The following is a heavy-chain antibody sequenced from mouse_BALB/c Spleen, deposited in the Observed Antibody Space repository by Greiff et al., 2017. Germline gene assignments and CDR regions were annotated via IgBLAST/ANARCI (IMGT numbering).Heavy chain of an antibody. CDR3: ARELGSSGDWFAY. D-gene: IGHD3-1*01. Sequence: SLPFLFSPSHTLSITFTFSGFSLTFYSVSWVLHPPGNVLYFLLIIFGYLIKDYNSALKSRLGISKDNSKSQVFLKMNSLQTDDTARYYCARELGSSGDWFAYWGQGTLVTVSA. J-gene: IGHJ3*01. CDR2: IFGYLIK. CDR1: GFSLTFYS. V-gene: IGHV2-6-7*01.